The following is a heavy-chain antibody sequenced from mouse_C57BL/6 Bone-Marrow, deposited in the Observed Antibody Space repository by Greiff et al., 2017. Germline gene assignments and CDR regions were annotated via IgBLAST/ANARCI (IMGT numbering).Heavy chain of an antibody. D-gene: IGHD2-1*01. J-gene: IGHJ2*01. CDR2: INYDGSST. CDR3: ARGPSTTGVDY. Sequence: EVKLVESEGGLVQPGSSMKLSCTASGFTFSDYYMAWVRQVPEKGLEWVAYINYDGSSTYYLDSLKSRFIISRDNAKNILYLRMSSLKSEDTDTYYCARGPSTTGVDYWGQGTTLTVSS. CDR1: GFTFSDYY. V-gene: IGHV5-16*01.